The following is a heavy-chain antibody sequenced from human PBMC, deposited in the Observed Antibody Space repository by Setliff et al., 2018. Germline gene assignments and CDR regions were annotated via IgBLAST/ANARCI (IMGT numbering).Heavy chain of an antibody. CDR3: VRMSGFLYMDV. Sequence: SETLSLTCTVSGDSLSGSSDYWGWIRQPPGKGLEWIGSVHYSGTTYYNPSLKSRVTISLDTSKNQFSLKLSSVTAADTAVYYCVRMSGFLYMDVWGKGTTVTVSS. D-gene: IGHD3-3*01. CDR1: GDSLSGSSDY. V-gene: IGHV4-39*07. CDR2: VHYSGTT. J-gene: IGHJ6*03.